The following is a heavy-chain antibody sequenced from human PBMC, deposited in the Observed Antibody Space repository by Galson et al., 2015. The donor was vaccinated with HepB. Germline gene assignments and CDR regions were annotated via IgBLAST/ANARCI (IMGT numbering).Heavy chain of an antibody. Sequence: SLRLSCAASGFTFSDYYMSWIRQAPGKGLEWVSYISSSGSTIYYADSVKGRFTISRDNAKNSLYLQMNSLRAEDTAVYYCARPGLFDSPFFTDPFDYWGQGTLVTVSS. V-gene: IGHV3-11*01. CDR3: ARPGLFDSPFFTDPFDY. J-gene: IGHJ4*02. CDR2: ISSSGSTI. D-gene: IGHD3-22*01. CDR1: GFTFSDYY.